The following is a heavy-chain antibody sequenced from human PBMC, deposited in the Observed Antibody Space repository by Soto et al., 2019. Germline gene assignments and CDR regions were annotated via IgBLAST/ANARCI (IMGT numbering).Heavy chain of an antibody. CDR1: GGSISSSSYY. D-gene: IGHD6-19*01. CDR3: ARANSSGWYGSFGYYYYGMDV. Sequence: SETLSLTCTVSGGSISSSSYYWGWIRQPPGKGLEWIGSIYYSGSTYYNPSLKSRVTISVDTSKNQFSLKLSSVTAADTAVYYCARANSSGWYGSFGYYYYGMDVWGQGTTVTVSS. V-gene: IGHV4-39*01. CDR2: IYYSGST. J-gene: IGHJ6*02.